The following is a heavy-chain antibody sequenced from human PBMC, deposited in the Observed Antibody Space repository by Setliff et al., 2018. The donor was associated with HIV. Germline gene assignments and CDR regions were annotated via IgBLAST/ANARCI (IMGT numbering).Heavy chain of an antibody. CDR3: ARRAYYDNSGPNAFDI. V-gene: IGHV3-30*02. Sequence: PGGSLRLSCAASGFTFRSYWMHWVRQAPGKGLEWVAYVRFDGNDKYYRDSVKGRFTISRDNAKNSLYLQMNSLRAEDTAVYYCARRAYYDNSGPNAFDIWGQGTMVTVSS. D-gene: IGHD3-22*01. J-gene: IGHJ3*02. CDR2: VRFDGNDK. CDR1: GFTFRSYW.